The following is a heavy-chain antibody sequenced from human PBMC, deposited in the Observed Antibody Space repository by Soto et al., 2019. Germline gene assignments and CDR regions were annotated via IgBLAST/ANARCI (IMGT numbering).Heavy chain of an antibody. CDR3: TTGALRFLAVIDY. V-gene: IGHV3-15*07. Sequence: GGSLRLSCAASGFSFNNVWMNWVRQAPGKGLEWVGRIKSKADGGTTDYAAPVKGRFTISRDDSKNTLYLQLNSLKTEDTAVYYCTTGALRFLAVIDYWGQGTLVTVSS. J-gene: IGHJ4*02. CDR2: IKSKADGGTT. D-gene: IGHD3-3*01. CDR1: GFSFNNVW.